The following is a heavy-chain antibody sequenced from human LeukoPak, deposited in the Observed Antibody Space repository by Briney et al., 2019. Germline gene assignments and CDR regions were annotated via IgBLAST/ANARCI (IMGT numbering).Heavy chain of an antibody. CDR2: ISYDGSNK. V-gene: IGHV3-30*18. Sequence: GGSLRLSCAASGFTFSNYGMHWVRQAPGKGLEWVAVISYDGSNKYYADSVKGRFTISRDNSKNTLYLQMNSLRAEDTAVYYCAKDSTVTSFDYWGQGTLVTVSS. CDR3: AKDSTVTSFDY. J-gene: IGHJ4*02. D-gene: IGHD4-17*01. CDR1: GFTFSNYG.